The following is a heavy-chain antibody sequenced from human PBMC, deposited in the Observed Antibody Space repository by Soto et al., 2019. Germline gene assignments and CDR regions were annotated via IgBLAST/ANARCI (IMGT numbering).Heavy chain of an antibody. CDR2: VYYTGST. CDR1: CASIRSTDYY. CDR3: VRTAREGAVAPHWFDR. D-gene: IGHD2-21*02. J-gene: IGHJ5*02. V-gene: IGHV4-30-4*01. Sequence: SETLSLTCTVSCASIRSTDYYWSWIRQAPGKGLEWIGYVYYTGSTYYNPSLMSRLTISVDTSKNQFSLKLTSVTAAETAVYYCVRTAREGAVAPHWFDRWGQGTQVTVSS.